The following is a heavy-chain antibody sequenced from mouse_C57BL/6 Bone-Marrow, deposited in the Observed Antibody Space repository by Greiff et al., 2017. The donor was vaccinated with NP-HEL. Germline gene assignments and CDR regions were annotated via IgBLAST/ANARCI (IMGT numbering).Heavy chain of an antibody. V-gene: IGHV1-69*01. D-gene: IGHD1-1*01. CDR3: ARGGLLRYPFDY. J-gene: IGHJ2*01. CDR2: IDPSDSYT. CDR1: GYTFTSYW. Sequence: VQLQQSGAELVMPGASVKLSCKASGYTFTSYWMHWVKQRPGQGLEWIGEIDPSDSYTNYNQKFKGKSTLTVDKSSSTAYMQLSSLTSEDSAVYYSARGGLLRYPFDYWGQGTTLTVSS.